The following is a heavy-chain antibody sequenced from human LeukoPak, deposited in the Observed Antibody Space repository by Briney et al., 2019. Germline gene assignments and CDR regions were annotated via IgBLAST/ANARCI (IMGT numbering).Heavy chain of an antibody. CDR3: AKGTRYYDSSGYDY. CDR2: INWNSGSI. Sequence: GGSLRLSCAASRFTFDDYAMHWVRQAPGKGLEWVSGINWNSGSIDYADSVKGRFTISRDNAKNSLYLQMNSLRAEDMALYYCAKGTRYYDSSGYDYWGQGTLVTVSS. V-gene: IGHV3-9*03. D-gene: IGHD3-22*01. J-gene: IGHJ4*02. CDR1: RFTFDDYA.